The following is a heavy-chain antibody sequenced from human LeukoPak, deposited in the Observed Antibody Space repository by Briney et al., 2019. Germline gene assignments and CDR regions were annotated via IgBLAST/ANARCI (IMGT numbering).Heavy chain of an antibody. J-gene: IGHJ3*02. V-gene: IGHV3-21*01. D-gene: IGHD2/OR15-2a*01. CDR2: ISASPYI. Sequence: GGSLRLSCAASGFTFSSYSMNWARQAPGKGLEWVSSISASPYIYYADSVKDRFTISRDDSKNSLYLQMNSLRSEDAAVYYCARGGLSMQRRDLFDIWGQGTLVTVSS. CDR1: GFTFSSYS. CDR3: ARGGLSMQRRDLFDI.